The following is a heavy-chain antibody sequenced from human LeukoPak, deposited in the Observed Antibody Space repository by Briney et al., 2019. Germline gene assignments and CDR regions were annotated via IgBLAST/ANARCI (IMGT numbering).Heavy chain of an antibody. CDR1: GYTLTELS. CDR3: ATAGLRFGESPVFDY. CDR2: FDPEDGET. J-gene: IGHJ4*02. D-gene: IGHD3-10*01. V-gene: IGHV1-24*01. Sequence: ASVKVSCKVSGYTLTELSMHWVRQAPGIGREWMRGFDPEDGETIYAQKFQGRVTMTEDTSTDTAYMELSSLRSEDTAVYDCATAGLRFGESPVFDYWGQGTLVTVSS.